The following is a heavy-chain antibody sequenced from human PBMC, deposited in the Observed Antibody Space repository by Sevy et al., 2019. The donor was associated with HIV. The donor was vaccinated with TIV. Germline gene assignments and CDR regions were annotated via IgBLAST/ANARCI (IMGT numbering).Heavy chain of an antibody. D-gene: IGHD6-13*01. CDR2: ISSSGSNT. CDR1: GFTFGDYA. J-gene: IGHJ4*02. V-gene: IGHV3-23*01. Sequence: GGSLRLSCADSGFTFGDYAMSWFRQAPGKGLEWISAISSSGSNTFYADSVKGWFTLCSDNAKRMLYLLMSSLRVDDTAVYYCGKDVRARLAGDYWGQGTLVTVSS. CDR3: GKDVRARLAGDY.